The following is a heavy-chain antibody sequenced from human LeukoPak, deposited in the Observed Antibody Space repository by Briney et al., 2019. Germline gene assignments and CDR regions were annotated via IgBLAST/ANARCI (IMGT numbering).Heavy chain of an antibody. J-gene: IGHJ6*03. Sequence: SETLSLTCTVSGGSISSYYWSWIRQPPGKGLEWIGYIYYSGSTNYNPSIKSRVTISVDTSKKQFSLKLSSVTAADTAVYYCARSPIHPYYYYMDVWGKGTTVTVSS. V-gene: IGHV4-59*01. CDR1: GGSISSYY. CDR2: IYYSGST. D-gene: IGHD5-18*01. CDR3: ARSPIHPYYYYMDV.